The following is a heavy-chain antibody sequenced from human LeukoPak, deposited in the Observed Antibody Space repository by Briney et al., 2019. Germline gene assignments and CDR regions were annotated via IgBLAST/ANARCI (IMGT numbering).Heavy chain of an antibody. CDR1: GFTFSRYN. CDR2: ISRTGNYI. Sequence: GGSLRLSCAASGFTFSRYNMNWVRQAPGKGLEWVSSISRTGNYIYYADSVKGRFTISRDNAQSSLFLQMNSLRVEDTAVYYCARVLETDCSGGSCYSGLDYWGQGTLVTVSS. V-gene: IGHV3-21*01. D-gene: IGHD2-15*01. CDR3: ARVLETDCSGGSCYSGLDY. J-gene: IGHJ4*02.